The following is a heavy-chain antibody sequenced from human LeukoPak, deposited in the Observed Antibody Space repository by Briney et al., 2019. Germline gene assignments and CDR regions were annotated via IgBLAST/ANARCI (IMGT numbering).Heavy chain of an antibody. D-gene: IGHD3-22*01. CDR1: GGSISSDVYY. J-gene: IGHJ4*02. V-gene: IGHV4-30-4*01. CDR2: ISYSGST. CDR3: ARDPGSGSKPGY. Sequence: SQTLSLTCTVSGGSISSDVYYWSWIRQPPGKGLEWLGYISYSGSTYYNPSLKSRITISIDTSKNQFSLRLNSVTAADTAVYYCARDPGSGSKPGYWGQGILVTVSS.